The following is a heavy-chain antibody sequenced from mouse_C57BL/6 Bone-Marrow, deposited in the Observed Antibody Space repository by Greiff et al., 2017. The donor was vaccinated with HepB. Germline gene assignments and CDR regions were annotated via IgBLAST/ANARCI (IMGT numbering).Heavy chain of an antibody. CDR1: DSEVFPNAY. CDR2: ILPSIGRN. V-gene: IGHV15-2*01. Sequence: VKLLESGSELRSPGSSVKLSCKASDSEVFPNAYMWWVRQKPGHVFGWIGGILPSIGRNIYGERFEDNATSDADTLSNTANWGRNRRTSESSAIYYCARPGSYGISLWYFYVWGAETTVTVSS. J-gene: IGHJ1*01. CDR3: ARPGSYGISLWYFYV. D-gene: IGHD1-1*01.